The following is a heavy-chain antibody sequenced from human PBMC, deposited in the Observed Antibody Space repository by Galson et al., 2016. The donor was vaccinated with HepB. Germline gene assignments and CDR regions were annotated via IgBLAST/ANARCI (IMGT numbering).Heavy chain of an antibody. D-gene: IGHD3-22*01. CDR2: IDPSVAGT. V-gene: IGHV1-46*04. CDR1: GYTFTSYF. CDR3: ATAYYYNGRGYFDAFDI. Sequence: SVKVSCKASGYTFTSYFVHWVRQAPGQGLEWMGVIDPSVAGTTYAQRLQGRVTMTRDTSTSTVYMELSSLRSADTAVYYCATAYYYNGRGYFDAFDIWGRGTMVTVSS. J-gene: IGHJ3*02.